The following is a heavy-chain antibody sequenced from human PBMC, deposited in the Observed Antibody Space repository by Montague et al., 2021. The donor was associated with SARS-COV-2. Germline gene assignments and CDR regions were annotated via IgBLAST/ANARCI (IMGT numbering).Heavy chain of an antibody. Sequence: TLSLTCSVSGGSIRSDTSYYNWFRQPDGKGLEWVGRIYGGGSASYNPSLKSRVIISLDTSKNEVSLKMSSVTAADSARYFCARENRGGDGPGYYFYFGMDVWGQGTLVIVSS. V-gene: IGHV4-61*02. CDR2: IYGGGSA. J-gene: IGHJ6*02. CDR3: ARENRGGDGPGYYFYFGMDV. CDR1: GGSIRSDTSY. D-gene: IGHD4-17*01.